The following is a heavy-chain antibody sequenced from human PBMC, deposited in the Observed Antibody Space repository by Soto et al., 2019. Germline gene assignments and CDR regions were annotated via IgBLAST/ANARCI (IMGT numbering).Heavy chain of an antibody. CDR3: ARDCRGGICVPEWFDP. Sequence: QVQLVQSGPEVRRPGSSVKVSCKASGGSFSDFAISWVRQAPGQGLEWMGGVIPVFGTPKYAQKFQSRITIIADEDTNTAYMELSSLSSEDTAVYYCARDCRGGICVPEWFDPWGQGTLVTVSS. J-gene: IGHJ5*02. CDR2: VIPVFGTP. V-gene: IGHV1-69*01. D-gene: IGHD2-15*01. CDR1: GGSFSDFA.